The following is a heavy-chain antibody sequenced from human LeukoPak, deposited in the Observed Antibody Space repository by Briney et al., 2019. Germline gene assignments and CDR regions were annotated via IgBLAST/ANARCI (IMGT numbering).Heavy chain of an antibody. J-gene: IGHJ6*03. D-gene: IGHD6-13*01. Sequence: PGGSLRLSCAASEFIFSDYYISWIRQAPGKGLEWISHISSSGSVKYFADSVKGRFTISRDNARNSLYLDMNSLRAEDTAVYYCAREGLYSNNWYPGYYYMDVWGKGTTVTVSS. CDR1: EFIFSDYY. CDR3: AREGLYSNNWYPGYYYMDV. V-gene: IGHV3-11*01. CDR2: ISSSGSVK.